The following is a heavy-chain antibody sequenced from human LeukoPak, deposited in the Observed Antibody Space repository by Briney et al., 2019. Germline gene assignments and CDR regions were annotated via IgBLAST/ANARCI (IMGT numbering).Heavy chain of an antibody. CDR2: IYYSGST. V-gene: IGHV4-59*08. D-gene: IGHD1-26*01. CDR1: GGSISGYY. CDR3: ARPTHLVGRYTFDI. J-gene: IGHJ3*02. Sequence: SETLSLTCTVSGGSISGYYWSWIRQPPGKGLEWIGFIYYSGSTNYNPSLNSRVTISVDTSKNQFSLKLSSVTAADTAVYYCARPTHLVGRYTFDIWGQGSMVAVSS.